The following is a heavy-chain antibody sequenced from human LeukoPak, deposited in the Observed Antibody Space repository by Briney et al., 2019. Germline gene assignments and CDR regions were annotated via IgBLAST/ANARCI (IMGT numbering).Heavy chain of an antibody. CDR3: AKDQLSVGATTSYYYYGMDV. CDR2: ISGSGGST. CDR1: GFTFSSYA. J-gene: IGHJ6*02. V-gene: IGHV3-23*01. Sequence: PGGSLRLSCAASGFTFSSYAMSWVRQAPGKGLEWVSAISGSGGSTYYADSVKGRFTISRDNSKNTLYLQMNSLRAEDTAVYYCAKDQLSVGATTSYYYYGMDVWGQGTTVTVSS. D-gene: IGHD1-26*01.